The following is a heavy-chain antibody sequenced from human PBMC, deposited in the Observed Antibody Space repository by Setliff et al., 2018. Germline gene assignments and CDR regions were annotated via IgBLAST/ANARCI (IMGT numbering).Heavy chain of an antibody. CDR3: AKTAHYYESSGYYYDPYFYYMDV. Sequence: GGSLRLSCAASGFTFSTYAMSWVRQAPGKGLEWVSAISDTSGSTYYADAVKGRLTISRDNSKNTLYLQMNSLRADDTAVYYCAKTAHYYESSGYYYDPYFYYMDVWGKGTTVTVSS. CDR2: ISDTSGST. CDR1: GFTFSTYA. J-gene: IGHJ6*03. D-gene: IGHD3-22*01. V-gene: IGHV3-23*01.